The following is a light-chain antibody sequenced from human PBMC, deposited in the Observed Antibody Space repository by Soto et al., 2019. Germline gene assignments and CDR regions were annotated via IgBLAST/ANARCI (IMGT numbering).Light chain of an antibody. CDR1: QSISNY. V-gene: IGKV1-39*01. CDR3: QQSYSTPYT. Sequence: DTHMTQSPSSLSASVGDRVTITCRASQSISNYLNWYQQKPGKAPNLLIYIASNLHSGVPSRFSGSGSGTDFTLTISSLQPEHFATYYCQQSYSTPYTFGQGTKLDI. CDR2: IAS. J-gene: IGKJ2*01.